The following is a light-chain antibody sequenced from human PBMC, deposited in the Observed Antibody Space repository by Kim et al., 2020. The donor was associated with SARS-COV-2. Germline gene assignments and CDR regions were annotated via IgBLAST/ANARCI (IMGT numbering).Light chain of an antibody. V-gene: IGKV3-15*01. CDR3: RQDDKWPLT. CDR1: QSVISN. J-gene: IGKJ4*01. Sequence: ERVLTQSPSTLSVSPGERVTLSCRASQSVISNLAWYQQKPGQAPRLLIYDASTRATGIPARFSGSGSRTEFTLIISSLQSEDFAAYYYRQDDKWPLTFGEGTKVDIK. CDR2: DAS.